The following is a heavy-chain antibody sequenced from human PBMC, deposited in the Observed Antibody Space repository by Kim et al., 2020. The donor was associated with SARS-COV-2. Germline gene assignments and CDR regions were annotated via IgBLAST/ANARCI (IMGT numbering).Heavy chain of an antibody. J-gene: IGHJ3*02. Sequence: SGPTLVNPTQTLTLTCTFSGFSLSTSGVGVGWIRQPPGKALEWLALIYWDDDKRYSPSLKSRLTITKDTSKNQVVLTMTNMDPVDTATYYCAHKPRPVVVADDDAFDIWGQGTMVTVSS. D-gene: IGHD2-15*01. V-gene: IGHV2-5*02. CDR3: AHKPRPVVVADDDAFDI. CDR1: GFSLSTSGVG. CDR2: IYWDDDK.